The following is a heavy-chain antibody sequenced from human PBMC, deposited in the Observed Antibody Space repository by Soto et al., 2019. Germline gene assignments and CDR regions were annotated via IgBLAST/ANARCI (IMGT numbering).Heavy chain of an antibody. D-gene: IGHD5-12*01. Sequence: QVQLVQSGAEVKKPGSSVKVSCKASGGTFNNYAISWVRQAPGQGLEWMGGIIPIIGTADYAHKFQGRLASSADESTGTTFRELSSLRSEDTALYYCARGGVDVVATSAFDYGGQGTLVTVSS. CDR3: ARGGVDVVATSAFDY. V-gene: IGHV1-69*01. CDR1: GGTFNNYA. J-gene: IGHJ4*02. CDR2: IIPIIGTA.